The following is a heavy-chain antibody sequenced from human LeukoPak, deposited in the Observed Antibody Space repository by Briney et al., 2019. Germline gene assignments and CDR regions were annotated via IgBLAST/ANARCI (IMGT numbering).Heavy chain of an antibody. V-gene: IGHV3-30-3*01. CDR1: GFTFSSYA. CDR2: ISYDGSNK. CDR3: ARGLVGAAGGYYFDY. D-gene: IGHD1-26*01. J-gene: IGHJ4*02. Sequence: GGSLSLSCAASGFTFSSYAMHWVRQAPGKGLGWVAVISYDGSNKYSEDFVKGRFTISRANSKTTLYLQMNRLRAEDTAVYYCARGLVGAAGGYYFDYWGQGTLVTVSS.